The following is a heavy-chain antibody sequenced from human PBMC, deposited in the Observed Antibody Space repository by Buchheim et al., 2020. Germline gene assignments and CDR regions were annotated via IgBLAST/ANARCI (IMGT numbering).Heavy chain of an antibody. CDR1: GFTFSSYA. V-gene: IGHV3-23*01. D-gene: IGHD3-3*01. CDR2: ISGSGGST. Sequence: EVQLLESGGGLVQPGGSLRLSCAASGFTFSSYAMSWVRQAPGKGLEWVSAISGSGGSTYYADSVKGRFTISRDNSKNTLYLQMNGLRAESTAVYYCAVRSTIDSFYYYYYGMDVWGQGTT. CDR3: AVRSTIDSFYYYYYGMDV. J-gene: IGHJ6*02.